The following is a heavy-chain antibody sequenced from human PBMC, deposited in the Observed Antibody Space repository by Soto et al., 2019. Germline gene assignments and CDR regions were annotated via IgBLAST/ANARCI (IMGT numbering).Heavy chain of an antibody. CDR1: GFTFSSYA. CDR2: IAYDGSNK. D-gene: IGHD4-17*01. V-gene: IGHV3-30-3*01. CDR3: ARDKRDSGDYGASDY. Sequence: QVQLVESGGGVVQPGRSLRLSCAASGFTFSSYAMHWVRQAPGKGLEWVAVIAYDGSNKYYADSVKGRFTISRDNSKNTLYLQMNSLRAEDTAVYYCARDKRDSGDYGASDYWGQGTLVTVSS. J-gene: IGHJ4*02.